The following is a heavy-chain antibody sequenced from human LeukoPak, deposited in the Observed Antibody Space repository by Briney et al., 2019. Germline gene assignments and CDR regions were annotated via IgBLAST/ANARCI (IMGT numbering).Heavy chain of an antibody. CDR1: GGSFSGYY. CDR3: ARQTVVPALYYFDY. D-gene: IGHD2-2*01. CDR2: INHSGST. V-gene: IGHV4-34*01. J-gene: IGHJ4*02. Sequence: SETLSLTCAVYGGSFSGYYWSWIRQPPGKGLEWIGEINHSGSTNYNPSLKSRVTISVDTSKNQFSLKLSSVTAADTAVYYCARQTVVPALYYFDYWGQGTLVTVSS.